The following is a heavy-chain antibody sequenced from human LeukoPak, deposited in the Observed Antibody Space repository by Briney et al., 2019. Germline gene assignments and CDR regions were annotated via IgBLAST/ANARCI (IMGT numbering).Heavy chain of an antibody. CDR2: ISSSSSYI. V-gene: IGHV3-21*01. CDR3: ARCGYYYDSSGYYYLDY. Sequence: GGSLSLSCVASGFSFSTYTMVWVRQAPGKGLEWVSSISSSSSYIFNADSVKGRFSISRDNAKNSLFLQVNTLRAEDTAVYYCARCGYYYDSSGYYYLDYWGQGTLVTVSS. J-gene: IGHJ4*02. CDR1: GFSFSTYT. D-gene: IGHD3-22*01.